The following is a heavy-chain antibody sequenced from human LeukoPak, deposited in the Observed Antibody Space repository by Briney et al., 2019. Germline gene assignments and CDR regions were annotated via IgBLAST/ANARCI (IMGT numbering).Heavy chain of an antibody. CDR2: IYYSGST. CDR3: ARSLYYYDSSGYI. V-gene: IGHV4-59*01. CDR1: GGSISSYY. D-gene: IGHD3-22*01. J-gene: IGHJ4*02. Sequence: PSETLSLTCTVSGGSISSYYWSWIRQPPGKGLEWIGYIYYSGSTNYNPSLKSRVTISVDTSKNQFSLKLSSVTAADTAVYYCARSLYYYDSSGYIWGQGTLVTVSS.